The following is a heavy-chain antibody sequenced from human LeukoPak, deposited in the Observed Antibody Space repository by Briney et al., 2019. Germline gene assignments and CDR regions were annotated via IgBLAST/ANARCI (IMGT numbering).Heavy chain of an antibody. CDR2: IYTSGST. CDR3: ARVPNDAFDI. Sequence: SETLSLTCTVSGGSISSYYWSWIRQPAGKGLEWIGRIYTSGSTNYNPSLKSRVTISVDKSKNQFSLKLSSVTAADTAVYYCARVPNDAFDIWAQGTMVTVSS. V-gene: IGHV4-4*07. J-gene: IGHJ3*02. CDR1: GGSISSYY.